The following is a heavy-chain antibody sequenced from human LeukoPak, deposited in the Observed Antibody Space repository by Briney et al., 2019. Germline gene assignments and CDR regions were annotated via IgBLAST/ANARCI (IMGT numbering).Heavy chain of an antibody. CDR3: ARLRALSYYDSSGDLYYFEY. V-gene: IGHV4-59*01. CDR2: IYYSGIT. CDR1: GGSISSYY. D-gene: IGHD3-22*01. Sequence: PSETLSLTCTVSGGSISSYYWSWLRQPPGKGLEWIGFIYYSGITDYNPSLKSRVTISVDTSKNQFSLKLTSLTAADTAVYYCARLRALSYYDSSGDLYYFEYWGQGTLVTVSS. J-gene: IGHJ4*02.